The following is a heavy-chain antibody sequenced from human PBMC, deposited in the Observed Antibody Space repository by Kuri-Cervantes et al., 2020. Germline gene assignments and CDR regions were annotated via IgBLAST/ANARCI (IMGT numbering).Heavy chain of an antibody. CDR3: ARDDSVANYYYYGVDV. V-gene: IGHV4-4*02. Sequence: SCAVSGGSISNNNWWSWVRQPPGQGLEWIGAIHHSGSTYYNPSLKSRVTILIDKSRIQFSLKLTSVTAADTAVYYCARDDSVANYYYYGVDVWGQGTTVTVS. J-gene: IGHJ6*02. CDR1: GGSISNNNW. CDR2: IHHSGST. D-gene: IGHD6-19*01.